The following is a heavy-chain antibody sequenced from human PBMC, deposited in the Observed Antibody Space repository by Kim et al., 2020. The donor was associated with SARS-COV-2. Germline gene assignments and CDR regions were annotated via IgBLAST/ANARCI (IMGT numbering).Heavy chain of an antibody. V-gene: IGHV3-43*02. Sequence: GGSLRLSCAASGFTFDDYAMHWVRQAPGKGLEWVSLVSGDGGSTYYADSVKGRFTISRDNSKNSLYLQMNSLRTEDTALYYCAKEMMAGGWTDYWGQGTLVTVSS. D-gene: IGHD3-16*01. CDR3: AKEMMAGGWTDY. CDR2: VSGDGGST. CDR1: GFTFDDYA. J-gene: IGHJ4*02.